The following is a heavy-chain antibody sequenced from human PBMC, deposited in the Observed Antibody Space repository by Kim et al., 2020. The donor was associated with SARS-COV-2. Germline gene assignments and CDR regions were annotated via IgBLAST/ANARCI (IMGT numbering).Heavy chain of an antibody. Sequence: DRSYTSDVDSVKSRFTISRNNAKNTLYLQMSSLRDEDTAVYYCAAGSELWGQGTLVTVSS. D-gene: IGHD3-10*01. J-gene: IGHJ4*02. V-gene: IGHV3-74*01. CDR3: AAGSEL. CDR2: DRSYT.